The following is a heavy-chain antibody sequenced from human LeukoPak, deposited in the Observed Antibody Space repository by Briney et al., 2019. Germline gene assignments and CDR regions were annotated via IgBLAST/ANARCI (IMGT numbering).Heavy chain of an antibody. J-gene: IGHJ4*02. CDR2: ISSSSSYI. D-gene: IGHD3-22*01. CDR3: ARVGGYDSSGYYRDY. Sequence: GGSLRLSCAASGFTFSSYSMNWVRQAPGKGLELVSSISSSSSYIYYEDSVKGRFTISRDNAKNSLYLQMNSLRAEDTAVYYCARVGGYDSSGYYRDYWGQGTLVTVSS. CDR1: GFTFSSYS. V-gene: IGHV3-21*01.